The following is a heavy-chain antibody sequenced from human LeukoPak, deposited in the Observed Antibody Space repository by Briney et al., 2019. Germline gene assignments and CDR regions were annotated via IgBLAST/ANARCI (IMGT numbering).Heavy chain of an antibody. CDR1: GFTFSSYS. V-gene: IGHV3-48*04. CDR3: ARDSAIVVVVAAFDY. J-gene: IGHJ4*02. Sequence: PGGSLRLSCAASGFTFSSYSMNWVRPAPGKGREWVSYISSSGSTIYYADSVKGRFTISRDNAKNSLYLQMNSLRAEDTAVYYCARDSAIVVVVAAFDYWGQGTLVTVSS. CDR2: ISSSGSTI. D-gene: IGHD2-15*01.